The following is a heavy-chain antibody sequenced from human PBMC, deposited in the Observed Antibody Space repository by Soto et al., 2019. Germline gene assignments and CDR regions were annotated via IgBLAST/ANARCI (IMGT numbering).Heavy chain of an antibody. D-gene: IGHD5-18*01. Sequence: SETLSLTCAVSGGSISSGGYSWSWIRQPPGKGLEWIGYIYHSGSTYYNPSLKSRVTISVDRSKSQFSLKLSSVTAADTAVYYCARSRGYSYGIDYWGQGTLVTVSS. CDR2: IYHSGST. V-gene: IGHV4-30-2*01. J-gene: IGHJ4*02. CDR1: GGSISSGGYS. CDR3: ARSRGYSYGIDY.